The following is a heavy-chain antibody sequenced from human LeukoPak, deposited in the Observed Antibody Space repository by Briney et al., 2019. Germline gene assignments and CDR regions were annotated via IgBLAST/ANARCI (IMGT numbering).Heavy chain of an antibody. CDR2: IYSGGST. CDR1: GFTVSSNY. D-gene: IGHD2-21*01. CDR3: ARGIQGYYFDY. V-gene: IGHV3-53*01. Sequence: GGSLRLSCAASGFTVSSNYMSWVRQAPGKGLEWVSVIYSGGSTYYADSVKGRFTISRDNSKNTLYLRMNSLRAEDTAVYYCARGIQGYYFDYWGQGTLVTVSS. J-gene: IGHJ4*02.